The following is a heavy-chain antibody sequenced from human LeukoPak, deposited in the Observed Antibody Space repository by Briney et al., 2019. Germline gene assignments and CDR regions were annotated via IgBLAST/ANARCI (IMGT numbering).Heavy chain of an antibody. Sequence: KPGGSLRLSCATSGFTFSSYSMNWVRQAPGKGLEWVSSISSSSSYIYYADSVKGRFTISRDNAKNSLYLQMNSLRAEDTAVYYCARGSSDILCELDPWGQGTLVTVSS. J-gene: IGHJ5*02. CDR3: ARGSSDILCELDP. D-gene: IGHD3-9*01. CDR2: ISSSSSYI. V-gene: IGHV3-21*01. CDR1: GFTFSSYS.